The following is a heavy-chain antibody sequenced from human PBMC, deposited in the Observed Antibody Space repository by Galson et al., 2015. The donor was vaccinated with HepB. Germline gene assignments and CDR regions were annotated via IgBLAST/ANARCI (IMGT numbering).Heavy chain of an antibody. CDR2: IYPGDSDT. CDR1: GYSFTSYW. Sequence: QSGAEVKKPGESLKISCKGSGYSFTSYWIGWVRQMPGKGLEWMGIIYPGDSDTRYSPSFQGQVTISADKSISTAYLQWSSLKASDTAMYYCARHLYGSRSGSYYSTMGPDYWGQGTLVTVSS. CDR3: ARHLYGSRSGSYYSTMGPDY. V-gene: IGHV5-51*01. J-gene: IGHJ4*02. D-gene: IGHD1-26*01.